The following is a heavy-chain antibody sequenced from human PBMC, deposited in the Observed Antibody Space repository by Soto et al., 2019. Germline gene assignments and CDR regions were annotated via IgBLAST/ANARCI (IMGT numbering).Heavy chain of an antibody. CDR2: ISGSGGRV. Sequence: EVQLLESGGGMVEPRGSLKLSCAASGFSFGTYVMNWVRQAPGKGLEWVSGISGSGGRVYSADSVKGPFTISRDNSRNTLYLQMNSLRAEDTAIYYCAMTRLYDTGTNDYHRDALDIWGQGTQVTVSS. CDR3: AMTRLYDTGTNDYHRDALDI. D-gene: IGHD3-22*01. V-gene: IGHV3-23*01. J-gene: IGHJ3*02. CDR1: GFSFGTYV.